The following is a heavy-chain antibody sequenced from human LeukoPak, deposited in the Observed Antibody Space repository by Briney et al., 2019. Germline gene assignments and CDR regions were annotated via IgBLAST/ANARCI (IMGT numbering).Heavy chain of an antibody. V-gene: IGHV1-46*01. CDR2: INPSSGST. CDR1: GYTFTTYF. J-gene: IGHJ4*02. Sequence: ASVKDSRKASGYTFTTYFLHGVRPAPGQGLEWMGLINPSSGSTSYAQKFQGRVTMTRNTSTSTVYMELSSLRSEDTAVYYCARIIAASAPWDYWGQGTLVTVSS. D-gene: IGHD6-13*01. CDR3: ARIIAASAPWDY.